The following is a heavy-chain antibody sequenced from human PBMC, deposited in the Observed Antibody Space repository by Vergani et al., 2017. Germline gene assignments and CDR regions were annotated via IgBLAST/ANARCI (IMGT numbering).Heavy chain of an antibody. CDR1: GFTFSSYW. V-gene: IGHV3-66*01. J-gene: IGHJ4*02. CDR3: ARFYGDYADY. CDR2: IYTGGTA. D-gene: IGHD4-17*01. Sequence: EVQLVESGGGLVQPGGSLRLSCAASGFTFSSYWMSWVRQAPGKGLEWVSLIYTGGTASYADSVEVRFTISKDNSKNTLYLQMNSLRAEDSAVYYCARFYGDYADYWGQGTLVTVSS.